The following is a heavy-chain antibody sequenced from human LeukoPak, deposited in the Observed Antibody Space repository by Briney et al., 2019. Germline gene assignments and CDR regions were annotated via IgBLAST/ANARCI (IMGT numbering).Heavy chain of an antibody. V-gene: IGHV3-23*01. CDR3: VKDSSSGSYFDY. CDR2: ISDSGTTT. Sequence: PGGSLRLSCAASGFAFSTYAMTWVRQAPGQGLEWVSGISDSGTTTYYADSVKGRFTISRDNSRNTLHLRMSSLRVEDTAVYYCVKDSSSGSYFDYWGQGTLVTVSS. D-gene: IGHD3-10*01. CDR1: GFAFSTYA. J-gene: IGHJ4*02.